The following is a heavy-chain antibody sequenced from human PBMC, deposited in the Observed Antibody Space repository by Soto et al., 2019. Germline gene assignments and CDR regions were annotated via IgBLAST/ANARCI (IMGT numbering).Heavy chain of an antibody. CDR1: GGTFSSYA. CDR2: IIPIFGTA. D-gene: IGHD3-10*01. V-gene: IGHV1-69*13. CDR3: ARDTYYYGSGSYFIFDY. J-gene: IGHJ4*02. Sequence: SVKVSCKASGGTFSSYAISWVRQAPGQGLEWMGGIIPIFGTANYAQKFQGRVTITADESTSTAYMELSSLRSEDTAMYYCARDTYYYGSGSYFIFDYWGQGTLVTVSS.